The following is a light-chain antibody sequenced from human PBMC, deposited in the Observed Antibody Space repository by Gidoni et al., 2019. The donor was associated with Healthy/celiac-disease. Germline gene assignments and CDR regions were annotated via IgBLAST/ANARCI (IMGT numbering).Light chain of an antibody. CDR1: QRVSSN. J-gene: IGKJ5*01. CDR2: CAS. V-gene: IGKV3-15*01. Sequence: EIVMKQSPATLSVSPGERATLSCRASQRVSSNLAWYQQKPGQAPSLLIYCASTRATGIPARFSGSGSGTAFTLTISSLQSEDFAVYYCQQYNNWPPITFGQGTRLEIK. CDR3: QQYNNWPPIT.